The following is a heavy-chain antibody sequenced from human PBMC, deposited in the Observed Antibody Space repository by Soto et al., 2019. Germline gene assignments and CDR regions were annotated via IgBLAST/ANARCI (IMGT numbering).Heavy chain of an antibody. D-gene: IGHD5-12*01. V-gene: IGHV1-69*02. Sequence: SVKVSCKASGGTFSSYTISWVRQAPGQGLEWMGRIIPILGIANYAQKFQGRVTITADKSTSTAYMELSSLRSEDTAVYYCARSSTTTSSNSWFDPWGQGTLVTVSS. J-gene: IGHJ5*02. CDR1: GGTFSSYT. CDR3: ARSSTTTSSNSWFDP. CDR2: IIPILGIA.